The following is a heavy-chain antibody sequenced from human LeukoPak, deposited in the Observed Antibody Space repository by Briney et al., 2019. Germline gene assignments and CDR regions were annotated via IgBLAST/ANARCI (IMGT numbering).Heavy chain of an antibody. CDR3: ARDEFEGPVDP. CDR2: IYYSGST. CDR1: GGSISSYY. Sequence: SETLSLTCTVSGGSISSYYWSWIRQPPGKGLEWIGYIYYSGSTNYNPSLKSRVTISVDTSKNQFSLKLSSVTAADTAVYYCARDEFEGPVDPWGQGTLVTVSS. J-gene: IGHJ5*02. V-gene: IGHV4-59*12.